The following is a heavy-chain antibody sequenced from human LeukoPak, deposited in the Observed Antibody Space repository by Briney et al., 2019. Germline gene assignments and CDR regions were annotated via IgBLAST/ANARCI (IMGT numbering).Heavy chain of an antibody. V-gene: IGHV3-30*02. CDR3: AKAGNWNRYFDY. D-gene: IGHD1-1*01. CDR2: ILSDGSYE. CDR1: GFSLSRNG. Sequence: PGGSLRLSCATSGFSLSRNGMHWVSQAPGQGLEWVAFILSDGSYEYYADSVKGRFTISRDNSKNTLYLQMNSLRAEDTAVYYCAKAGNWNRYFDYWGQGTLVTVSS. J-gene: IGHJ4*02.